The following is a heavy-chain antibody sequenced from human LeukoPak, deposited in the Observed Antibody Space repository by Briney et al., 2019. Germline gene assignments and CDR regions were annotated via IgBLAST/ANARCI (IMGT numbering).Heavy chain of an antibody. D-gene: IGHD6-13*01. CDR3: ARIAAAGNRRLNY. CDR1: GYTFTSYD. V-gene: IGHV1-8*01. Sequence: ASVKVSFKASGYTFTSYDINWVRQATGQGLEWMGWMNPNSGNTGYAQKFQGRIIVSRNTYISTAYMELSSLTSEDTAIYYCARIAAAGNRRLNYWGQGTLVTVAS. J-gene: IGHJ4*02. CDR2: MNPNSGNT.